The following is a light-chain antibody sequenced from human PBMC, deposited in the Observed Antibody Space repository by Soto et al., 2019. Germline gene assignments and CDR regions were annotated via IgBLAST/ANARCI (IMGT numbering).Light chain of an antibody. J-gene: IGKJ1*01. V-gene: IGKV1-5*03. CDR3: QHYNDYSWT. CDR1: QSISIW. Sequence: DIHMTQSPSTLSASVGDRVTITCRASQSISIWLAWYQQKPGRAPNLLIYGTSSLESGVPSRFSGSGSGTEFTLTISRLQPDDFAPYYCQHYNDYSWTFGQGAKVELK. CDR2: GTS.